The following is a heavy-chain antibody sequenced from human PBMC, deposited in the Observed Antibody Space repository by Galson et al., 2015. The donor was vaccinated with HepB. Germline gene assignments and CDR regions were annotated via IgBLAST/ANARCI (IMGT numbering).Heavy chain of an antibody. Sequence: SVKVSCKASGSTFTSYAMHWVRQAPGQRLEWMGWINAGNGDTKYSQKFQGRVTITRDTSASTAYMELSSLRSEDTAVYYCASRPLYYDSSGFNGDDAFDIWGQGTMVTVSS. V-gene: IGHV1-3*01. CDR3: ASRPLYYDSSGFNGDDAFDI. J-gene: IGHJ3*02. D-gene: IGHD3-22*01. CDR2: INAGNGDT. CDR1: GSTFTSYA.